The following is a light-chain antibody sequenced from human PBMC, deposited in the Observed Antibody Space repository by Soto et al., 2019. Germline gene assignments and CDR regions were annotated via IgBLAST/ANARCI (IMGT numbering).Light chain of an antibody. CDR3: SSYAGSSNV. CDR1: SSDVGGYNY. V-gene: IGLV2-8*01. J-gene: IGLJ1*01. CDR2: EVN. Sequence: QYALTQPPSASVSPGQSVAISCTGTSSDVGGYNYVSWYQQHPGKAPKLMNYEVNKRPSGVPDRFSGSKSGNTASLTVSGLQAEDEADYYCSSYAGSSNVFGTGTKVTVL.